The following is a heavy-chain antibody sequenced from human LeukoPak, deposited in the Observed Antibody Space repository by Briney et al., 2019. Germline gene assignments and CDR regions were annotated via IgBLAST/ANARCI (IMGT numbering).Heavy chain of an antibody. CDR2: INTDGSST. J-gene: IGHJ4*02. V-gene: IGHV3-74*01. Sequence: TGGSLRLSCAASGFTFNSYWMHWVRQAPGKGLVWVSRINTDGSSTSYADSVKGRFTISRDNAKNTLYLQMNSLRAEDTAVYYCARDPRDLYDSSGYFDYWGQGTLVTVSS. D-gene: IGHD3-22*01. CDR1: GFTFNSYW. CDR3: ARDPRDLYDSSGYFDY.